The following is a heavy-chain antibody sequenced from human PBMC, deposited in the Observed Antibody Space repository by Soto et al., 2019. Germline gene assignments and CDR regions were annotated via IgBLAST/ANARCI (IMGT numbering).Heavy chain of an antibody. V-gene: IGHV1-24*01. J-gene: IGHJ6*02. CDR2: FDPEDGET. Sequence: GASVKVSCKVSGYTLTELSMHWVRQAPGKGLEWMGGFDPEDGETIYAQKFQGRVTMTEDTSTDTAYMELSSLRSEDTAVYYCATTPADTAMVAQYYYYYYGMDVWGQGTTVTVSS. CDR3: ATTPADTAMVAQYYYYYYGMDV. D-gene: IGHD5-18*01. CDR1: GYTLTELS.